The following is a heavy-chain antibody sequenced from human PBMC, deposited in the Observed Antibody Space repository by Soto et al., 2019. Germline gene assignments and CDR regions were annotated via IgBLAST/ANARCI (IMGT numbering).Heavy chain of an antibody. CDR2: IYYRANP. CDR3: ASMVRGVIPHFDY. Sequence: SETLSLTCTVSGWSINTYYWSWIRQPPGKGLEWIGYIYYRANPYYNPSLKSRVTISLDTSKNQFSLKLSSVTAADTAVYYCASMVRGVIPHFDYWGQGTLVTVSS. J-gene: IGHJ4*02. V-gene: IGHV4-59*08. D-gene: IGHD3-10*01. CDR1: GWSINTYY.